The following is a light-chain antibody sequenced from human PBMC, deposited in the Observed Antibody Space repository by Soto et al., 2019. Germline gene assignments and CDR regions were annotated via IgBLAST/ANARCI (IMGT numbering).Light chain of an antibody. CDR3: QEDNSYSGT. CDR2: DAS. J-gene: IGKJ1*01. V-gene: IGKV1-5*01. Sequence: DIQMTQSPLTLSASVGDRVTITGRASQSISSWLAWYQQKPGKAPKLLIYDASSLESGVPSRFSGSGSGTEFTLTINSLQPDDFATYYCQEDNSYSGTFGQGTKVEI. CDR1: QSISSW.